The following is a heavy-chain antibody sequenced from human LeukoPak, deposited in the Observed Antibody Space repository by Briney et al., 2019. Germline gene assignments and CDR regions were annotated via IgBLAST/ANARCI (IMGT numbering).Heavy chain of an antibody. V-gene: IGHV3-7*01. J-gene: IGHJ4*02. Sequence: GGSLRLSCAASGFTFSRYWMSWVRQAPGKGLEWVANIKQDGSEKDYVDSVKGRFTISRDNAKNSLYLQMNSLTAEDAAVYYCARESFAARWDWGQGTLVTVSS. CDR1: GFTFSRYW. CDR3: ARESFAARWD. D-gene: IGHD6-6*01. CDR2: IKQDGSEK.